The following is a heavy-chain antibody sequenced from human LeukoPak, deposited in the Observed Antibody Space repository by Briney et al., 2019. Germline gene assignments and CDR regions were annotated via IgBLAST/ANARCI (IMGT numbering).Heavy chain of an antibody. V-gene: IGHV1-18*01. D-gene: IGHD6-19*01. CDR1: GDDFTSVG. J-gene: IGHJ4*02. Sequence: ASAKVSCKASGDDFTSVGISWARRAPGQGLEWMGWISPYNGNTRYAQKFQGRVGMTTDTSTSAAYMELKGLRFNDTAVYYCARAGPGSGWYFDYWGQGTLVTVSS. CDR3: ARAGPGSGWYFDY. CDR2: ISPYNGNT.